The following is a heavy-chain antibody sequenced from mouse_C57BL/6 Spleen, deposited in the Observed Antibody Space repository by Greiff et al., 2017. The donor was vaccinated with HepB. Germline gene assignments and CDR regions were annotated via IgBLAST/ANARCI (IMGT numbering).Heavy chain of an antibody. J-gene: IGHJ2*01. CDR2: IYPGSGST. D-gene: IGHD2-4*01. CDR3: ARKDYDAFDY. CDR1: GYPFTSYW. V-gene: IGHV1-55*01. Sequence: QVQLQQPGAELVKPGASVTMSCKASGYPFTSYWITWVKQRPGQGLEWIGDIYPGSGSTNYNEKFKSKATLTVDTSSSTAYMQLSSLTSEDSAVYYCARKDYDAFDYWGQGTTLTVSS.